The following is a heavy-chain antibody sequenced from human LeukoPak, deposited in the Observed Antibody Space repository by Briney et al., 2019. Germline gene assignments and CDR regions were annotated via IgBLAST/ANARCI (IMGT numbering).Heavy chain of an antibody. Sequence: GVSLRLSSATSGFNFRSYSMTRVRQAPGKGLECVSSISSSSRYIYYADSVRGRFTISRDNASNYLYLQLKNLRAEDTAVYYCARAAGHYFDYWGQGSLVTVSS. J-gene: IGHJ4*02. CDR1: GFNFRSYS. V-gene: IGHV3-21*01. CDR3: ARAAGHYFDY. D-gene: IGHD3-10*01. CDR2: ISSSSRYI.